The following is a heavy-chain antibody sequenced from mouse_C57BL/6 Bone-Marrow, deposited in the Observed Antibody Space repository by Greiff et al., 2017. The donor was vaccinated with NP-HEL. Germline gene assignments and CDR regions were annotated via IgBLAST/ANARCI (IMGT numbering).Heavy chain of an antibody. CDR1: GFSFSSYA. CDR3: ARNLLWLRLYFDY. Sequence: EVQLVESGGGLVKPGGSLKLSCAASGFSFSSYAMSWVRQTPEKRLEWVATISDGGSYTFYPDNVKGRFTISIDNAKNNLYLQMSHLKSEDTAMYYCARNLLWLRLYFDYWGQGTTLTVSS. J-gene: IGHJ2*01. CDR2: ISDGGSYT. D-gene: IGHD2-2*01. V-gene: IGHV5-4*01.